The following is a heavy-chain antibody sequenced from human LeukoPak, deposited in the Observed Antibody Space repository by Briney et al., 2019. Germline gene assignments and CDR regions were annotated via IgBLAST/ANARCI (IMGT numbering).Heavy chain of an antibody. J-gene: IGHJ4*02. CDR1: GFTFSSYG. D-gene: IGHD3-16*02. Sequence: GRSLRLSCAASGFTFSSYGMHWVRQAPGKGLEWVAVISYDGSNKYYADSVKGRFTISRDNSKNTLYLQMNSLRAEDTAVYYCAKGERIMITFGGVIVSPIDYWGQGTLVTVSS. CDR2: ISYDGSNK. V-gene: IGHV3-30*18. CDR3: AKGERIMITFGGVIVSPIDY.